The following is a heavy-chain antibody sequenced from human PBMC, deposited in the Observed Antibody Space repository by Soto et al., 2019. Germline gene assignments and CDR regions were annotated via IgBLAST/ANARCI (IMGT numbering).Heavy chain of an antibody. CDR1: GFTFSSYA. CDR3: AKDQGDTAMVSGGFDY. Sequence: EVQLLESGGGLVQPGGSLRLSCADSGFTFSSYAMNWVRQAPGKGLEWGSAISGSGGSTYYADSVKGRFTISGDNSKNTVYVQMNSLRAEDTAVYYCAKDQGDTAMVSGGFDYWGQGALVPVSS. J-gene: IGHJ4*02. V-gene: IGHV3-23*01. D-gene: IGHD5-18*01. CDR2: ISGSGGST.